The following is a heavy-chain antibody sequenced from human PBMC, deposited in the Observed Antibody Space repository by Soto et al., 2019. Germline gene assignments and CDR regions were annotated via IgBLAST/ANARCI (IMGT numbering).Heavy chain of an antibody. V-gene: IGHV3-30-3*01. CDR2: ISYDGSNK. CDR1: GFTFSSYA. CDR3: AGEGLYCSSTSCYGRAYYYGMDV. Sequence: GGSLRLSCAASGFTFSSYAMHWVRQAPGKGLEWVAVISYDGSNKYYADSVKGRFTISRDNSKNTLYLQMNSLRAEDTAVYYCAGEGLYCSSTSCYGRAYYYGMDVWSQGTTVTV. J-gene: IGHJ6*02. D-gene: IGHD2-2*01.